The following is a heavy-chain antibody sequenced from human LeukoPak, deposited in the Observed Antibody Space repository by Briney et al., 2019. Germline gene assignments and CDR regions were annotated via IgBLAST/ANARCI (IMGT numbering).Heavy chain of an antibody. CDR1: GFTFSSYE. J-gene: IGHJ4*02. D-gene: IGHD2-21*01. Sequence: GGSLRLSCAASGFTFSSYEMSWVRQAPGKGLEWVSATSSSDAGTYHADSVRGRFTISRDNSKNTLYLQMNSLRVEDAAVYYCARAPVTSCRGAYCYPFDYWGQGTLVTVSS. CDR2: TSSSDAGT. V-gene: IGHV3-23*01. CDR3: ARAPVTSCRGAYCYPFDY.